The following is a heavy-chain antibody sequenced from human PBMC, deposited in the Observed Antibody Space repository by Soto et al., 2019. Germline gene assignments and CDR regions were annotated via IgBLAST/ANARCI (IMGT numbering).Heavy chain of an antibody. CDR1: GGSISSSSYY. CDR2: IYYSGST. V-gene: IGHV4-39*01. Sequence: PSETLSLTCTVSGGSISSSSYYWGWIRQPTGKGLERIGSIYYSGSTYYNPSLKSRVTISADTAKNQYALKLSSMTAADTAVYYCARKLAVAGFDYYYYGMDVWGQGTTVTVSS. J-gene: IGHJ6*02. D-gene: IGHD6-19*01. CDR3: ARKLAVAGFDYYYYGMDV.